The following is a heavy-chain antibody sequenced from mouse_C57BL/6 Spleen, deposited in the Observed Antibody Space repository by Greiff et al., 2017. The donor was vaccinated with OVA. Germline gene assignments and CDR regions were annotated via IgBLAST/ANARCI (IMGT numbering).Heavy chain of an antibody. V-gene: IGHV1-54*01. CDR3: AQKGYFDV. J-gene: IGHJ1*03. CDR2: INPGSGGT. CDR1: GYAFTNYL. Sequence: VQLQQSGAELVRPGTSVKVSCKASGYAFTNYLIEWVKQRPGQGLEWIGVINPGSGGTNYNEKFKGKATLTADKSSSTAYMQLSSLTSEDSAVYYCAQKGYFDVWGTGTTVTVSS.